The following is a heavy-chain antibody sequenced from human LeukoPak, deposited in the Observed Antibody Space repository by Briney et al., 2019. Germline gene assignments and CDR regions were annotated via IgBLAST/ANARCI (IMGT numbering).Heavy chain of an antibody. CDR3: ARDPGCGDYYGMDV. CDR2: ISSSSSYI. D-gene: IGHD2-21*01. V-gene: IGHV3-21*01. CDR1: GWTFSRYS. Sequence: GGTLRLSCAASGWTFSRYSMNWVRQAPGKGLEWVSAISSSSSYIYYAHSVKGRFTISGDNAKNSLYLQMNSLRAEDTAVYYCARDPGCGDYYGMDVWGQGTTVTVSS. J-gene: IGHJ6*02.